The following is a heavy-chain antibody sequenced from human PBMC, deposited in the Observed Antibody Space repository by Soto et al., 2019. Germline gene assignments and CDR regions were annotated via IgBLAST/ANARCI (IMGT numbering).Heavy chain of an antibody. Sequence: SETLSLTCAVSGGSISSSNWWSWARQSPEKGLEWIGEIYHSGSTNYNPSLKSRVTISVDKSKNQFSLKLRSVTAADTAVYYCARAIAAAGEDYWGQGTLVTVS. V-gene: IGHV4-4*02. CDR2: IYHSGST. CDR1: GGSISSSNW. D-gene: IGHD6-13*01. CDR3: ARAIAAAGEDY. J-gene: IGHJ4*02.